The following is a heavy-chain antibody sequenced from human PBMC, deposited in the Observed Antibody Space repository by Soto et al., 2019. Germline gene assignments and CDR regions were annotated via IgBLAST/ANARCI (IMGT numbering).Heavy chain of an antibody. D-gene: IGHD6-13*01. CDR1: GGSISSGGYY. CDR2: IYYSGST. CDR3: ARDQGRTAAGTWFDP. J-gene: IGHJ5*02. Sequence: SETLSLTCTVSGGSISSGGYYWSWIRQHPGKGLEWIGYIYYSGSTYYNPSLKSRVTISVDTSKNQFSLKLSSVTAADTAVYYCARDQGRTAAGTWFDPWGQGTLVTVSS. V-gene: IGHV4-31*03.